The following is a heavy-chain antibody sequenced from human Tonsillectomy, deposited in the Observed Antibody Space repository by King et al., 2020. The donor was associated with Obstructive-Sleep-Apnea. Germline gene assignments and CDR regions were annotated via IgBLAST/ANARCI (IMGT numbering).Heavy chain of an antibody. J-gene: IGHJ6*02. CDR1: GFTFSSYW. D-gene: IGHD3-22*01. Sequence: VQLVESGGGLVQPGGSLRLSCAASGFTFSSYWMSWVRQAPGKGREWVANINQDGSEKYYVDSVKGRFTISRDNAKNSLYLQMNSLRAEDTAVYYCARVNYYDSRGYYYGMDVWGQGTTVTVSS. CDR3: ARVNYYDSRGYYYGMDV. CDR2: INQDGSEK. V-gene: IGHV3-7*01.